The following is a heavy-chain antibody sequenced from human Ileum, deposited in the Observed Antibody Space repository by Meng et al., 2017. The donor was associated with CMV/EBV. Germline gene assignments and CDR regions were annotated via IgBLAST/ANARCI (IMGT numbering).Heavy chain of an antibody. CDR3: ATYRDTGSYTYFDF. Sequence: SVGTFNNYAVSWVRQAPGQGLEWMGGIIPVFDSPSYAQKLQGRVTLTTDESGSTAYMELSDLRSEDTAAYYCATYRDTGSYTYFDFWGQGALVTVSS. V-gene: IGHV1-69*05. J-gene: IGHJ4*02. D-gene: IGHD5-12*01. CDR1: VGTFNNYA. CDR2: IIPVFDSP.